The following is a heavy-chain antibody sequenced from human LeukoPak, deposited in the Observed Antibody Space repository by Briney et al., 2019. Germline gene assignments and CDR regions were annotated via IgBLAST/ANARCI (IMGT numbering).Heavy chain of an antibody. Sequence: APVKVSCKASGYTFADYYVHWVRQAPGQGLEWMGWISPNSGGTNYAQKFQGRVTMTRDTSISTAYMDLSRLRSDDTAVYYCASGRIAAAGSTDFDYWGQGTLVTVSS. J-gene: IGHJ4*02. D-gene: IGHD6-13*01. CDR1: GYTFADYY. CDR2: ISPNSGGT. CDR3: ASGRIAAAGSTDFDY. V-gene: IGHV1-2*02.